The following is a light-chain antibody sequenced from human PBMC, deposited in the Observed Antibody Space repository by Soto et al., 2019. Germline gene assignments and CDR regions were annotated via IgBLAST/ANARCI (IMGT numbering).Light chain of an antibody. J-gene: IGKJ2*01. CDR2: KAS. V-gene: IGKV1-5*03. CDR3: QQYHDSSPT. Sequence: DIQMTQSPSTLSASVGDRVTITCRASQSISSWLAWYQQKPGKAPKFVIYKASSLESGVPSRFSGRGSGTEFTVTISCLQPDDFAAYYCQQYHDSSPTFGQGTKLEIK. CDR1: QSISSW.